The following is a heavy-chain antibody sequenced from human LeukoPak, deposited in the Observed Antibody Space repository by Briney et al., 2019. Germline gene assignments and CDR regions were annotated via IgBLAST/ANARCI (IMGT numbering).Heavy chain of an antibody. V-gene: IGHV4-38-2*02. CDR2: IYHSGST. D-gene: IGHD5-12*01. CDR3: ARGGIEWLAPWGYYYYMDV. Sequence: PSETLSLTCTVSGYSISSGSYWGWIRQPPGKGLEWIGSIYHSGSTYYNPSLKIRVTISVDTSKNQFSLKLTSVTAADTAVYYCARGGIEWLAPWGYYYYMDVWGKGTTVTISS. J-gene: IGHJ6*03. CDR1: GYSISSGSY.